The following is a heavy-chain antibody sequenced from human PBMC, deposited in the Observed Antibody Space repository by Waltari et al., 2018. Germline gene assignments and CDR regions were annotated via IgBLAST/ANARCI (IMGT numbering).Heavy chain of an antibody. D-gene: IGHD2-15*01. V-gene: IGHV3-7*01. CDR3: ARQGGWTFDI. CDR1: GFSLSDYW. Sequence: EVQMVESGGGLVQPGGSLRLSCVGSGFSLSDYWVSWVRQAPGGGLDGLGNIKGDGTETSYVDSVKGRFIISRDNARNTLFLQMNNLGAGDTAVFYCARQGGWTFDIWGQGTVVTVSS. CDR2: IKGDGTET. J-gene: IGHJ3*02.